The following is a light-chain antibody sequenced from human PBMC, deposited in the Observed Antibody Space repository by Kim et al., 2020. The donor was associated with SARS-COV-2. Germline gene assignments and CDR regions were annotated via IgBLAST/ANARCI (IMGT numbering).Light chain of an antibody. CDR2: EAF. CDR3: QQYGSTPYT. J-gene: IGKJ2*01. CDR1: QSVGSSL. Sequence: LSPGESATLSCRASQSVGSSLLAWYQQKPGQAPSLLIYEAFKRVAGIPDRFSGSGSGTDFTLTISRPEPEDFAMYYCQQYGSTPYTFGQGTKLEI. V-gene: IGKV3-20*01.